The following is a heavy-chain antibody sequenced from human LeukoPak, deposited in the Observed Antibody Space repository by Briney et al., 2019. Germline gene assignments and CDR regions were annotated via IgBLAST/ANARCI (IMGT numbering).Heavy chain of an antibody. D-gene: IGHD4-17*01. CDR1: GFTFADYA. J-gene: IGHJ6*03. CDR2: IRSKACAGTT. V-gene: IGHV3-49*03. CDR3: TRGDDGHYLYYYYYMDV. Sequence: GGSVRLSCTGSGFTFADYAMSWLRQAPGKGREWVGFIRSKACAGTTEYAAPVKGRFTISRDDSKSIDFLKMHNLKAEDTAVYDCTRGDDGHYLYYYYYMDVGVKGNGATVS.